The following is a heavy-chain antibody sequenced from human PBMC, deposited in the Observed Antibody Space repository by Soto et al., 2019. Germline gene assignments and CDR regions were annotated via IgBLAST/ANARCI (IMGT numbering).Heavy chain of an antibody. CDR2: ISYDGSNK. CDR1: GFTFSSYG. CDR3: AKVSLGSYSYGYGIDY. Sequence: QVQLVESGGGVVQPGRSLRLSCAASGFTFSSYGMHWVRQAPGKGLEWVAVISYDGSNKYYADSVKGRFTISRDNSKNTLYLQMNSLRAEDTAVYYCAKVSLGSYSYGYGIDYWGQGTLVTVSS. V-gene: IGHV3-30*18. D-gene: IGHD5-18*01. J-gene: IGHJ4*02.